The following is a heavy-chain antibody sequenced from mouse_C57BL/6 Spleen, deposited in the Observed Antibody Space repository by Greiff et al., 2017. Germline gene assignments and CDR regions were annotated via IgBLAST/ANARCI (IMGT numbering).Heavy chain of an antibody. CDR2: IHPNSGST. J-gene: IGHJ2*01. V-gene: IGHV1-64*01. CDR1: GYTFTSYW. D-gene: IGHD1-1*01. CDR3: ARTDGSSDEGY. Sequence: QVQLQQPGAELVKPGASVKLSCKASGYTFTSYWMHWVKQRPGQGLEWIGMIHPNSGSTNYNEKFKSKATLTVDKSSSTAYMQLSSLTSEDSAVYYCARTDGSSDEGYWGQGTTLTVSS.